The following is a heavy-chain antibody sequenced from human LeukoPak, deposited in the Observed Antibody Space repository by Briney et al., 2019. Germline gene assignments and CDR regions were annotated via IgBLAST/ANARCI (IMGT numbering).Heavy chain of an antibody. CDR1: GGTFSSYA. D-gene: IGHD5-18*01. Sequence: SVTVSCMASGGTFSSYAISWVRQAPGQGLEWMGGIIPIFGTANYAQKFQGRVTITTDESTSTAYMELSSLRSEDTAVYYCARDLKNTAHGHWFDPWGQGTLVTVSS. V-gene: IGHV1-69*05. CDR2: IIPIFGTA. CDR3: ARDLKNTAHGHWFDP. J-gene: IGHJ5*02.